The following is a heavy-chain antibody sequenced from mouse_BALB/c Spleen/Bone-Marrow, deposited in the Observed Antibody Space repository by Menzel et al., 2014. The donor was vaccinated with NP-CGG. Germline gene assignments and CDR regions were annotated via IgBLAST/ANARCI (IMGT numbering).Heavy chain of an antibody. CDR1: GYTFTSYW. CDR3: TRWLLGGYYAMDY. CDR2: IYPSDSYT. V-gene: IGHV1-69*02. Sequence: VQLQQSGAELVRPGASVKLSCKASGYTFTSYWINLVKQRPGQGLEWIGNIYPSDSYTNYNQKFKDKATLTVDKSSSTAYMQPSSPTSEDSAVYYCTRWLLGGYYAMDYWGQGTSVTVSS. J-gene: IGHJ4*01. D-gene: IGHD2-3*01.